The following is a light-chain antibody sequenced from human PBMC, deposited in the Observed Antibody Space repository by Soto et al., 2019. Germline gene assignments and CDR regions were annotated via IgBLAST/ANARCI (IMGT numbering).Light chain of an antibody. Sequence: QAVVTQPPSASGSPGRSVTISCTGTSSDVGGYKYVSWYQQHPGKAPKLIIYEVSKRSSGVPDRFSGSKSGNRASLTVSGLQAEDEADYFCSSYAGTNNWVFGGGTKVT. V-gene: IGLV2-8*01. J-gene: IGLJ3*02. CDR1: SSDVGGYKY. CDR3: SSYAGTNNWV. CDR2: EVS.